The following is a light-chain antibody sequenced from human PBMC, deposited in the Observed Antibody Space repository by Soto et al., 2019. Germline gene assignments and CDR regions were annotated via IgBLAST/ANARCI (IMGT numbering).Light chain of an antibody. CDR3: MQGTHWPPT. V-gene: IGKV2-30*01. Sequence: DVVMTQSPLSLPVTLGQPASISCRSSQSLLYSNGNTYLHWFQQRPGQSPRRLIYKVFNRDSGVPDRFSGSGSGTDFTLKISMVEAEDVGVYYCMQGTHWPPTFGQGTKVEIK. J-gene: IGKJ1*01. CDR1: QSLLYSNGNTY. CDR2: KVF.